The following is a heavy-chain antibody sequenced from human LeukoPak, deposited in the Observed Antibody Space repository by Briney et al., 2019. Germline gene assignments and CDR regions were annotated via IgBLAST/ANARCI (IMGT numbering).Heavy chain of an antibody. CDR3: ARGSFIVLIYYFDY. CDR1: GGSFSGYY. CDR2: INHSGST. J-gene: IGHJ4*02. D-gene: IGHD2-8*01. Sequence: PSETLSLTCAVYGGSFSGYYWSWIRQPPGKGLERIGEINHSGSTNYNPSLKSRVTISVDTSKNQFSLKLSSVTAADTAVYYCARGSFIVLIYYFDYWGQGTLVTVSS. V-gene: IGHV4-34*01.